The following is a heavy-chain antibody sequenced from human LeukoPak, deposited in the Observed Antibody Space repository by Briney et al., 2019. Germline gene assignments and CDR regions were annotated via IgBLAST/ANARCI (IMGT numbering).Heavy chain of an antibody. J-gene: IGHJ4*02. Sequence: PGGSLRLSCAASGFTFSTYNMNWVRQAPGKGLEWVSSISTSGSSTFYADSMKGRFTISRDNAKSSLYLQMSSLRAEDTAVYYCARGKDHDFWNPFDHWGQGTLVTVSS. V-gene: IGHV3-21*01. CDR3: ARGKDHDFWNPFDH. CDR1: GFTFSTYN. D-gene: IGHD3-3*01. CDR2: ISTSGSST.